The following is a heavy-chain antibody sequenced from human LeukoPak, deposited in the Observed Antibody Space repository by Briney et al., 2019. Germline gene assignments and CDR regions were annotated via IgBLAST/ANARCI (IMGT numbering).Heavy chain of an antibody. D-gene: IGHD3-10*01. CDR3: AKLVGSGSPLRHFDS. CDR2: ISGSGGST. J-gene: IGHJ4*02. Sequence: GGSLRLSCAASGFTFSSYAMSWVRQAPGKGLERVSAISGSGGSTYYADSVKGRFTISRDNSKNTLYLQMNSLRAEDTAVYYCAKLVGSGSPLRHFDSWGQGTLATVSS. CDR1: GFTFSSYA. V-gene: IGHV3-23*01.